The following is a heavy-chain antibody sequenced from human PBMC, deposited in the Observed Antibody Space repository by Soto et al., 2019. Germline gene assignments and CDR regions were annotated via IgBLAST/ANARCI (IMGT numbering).Heavy chain of an antibody. CDR2: ISAYTGDT. CDR1: GYSVRDYG. J-gene: IGHJ4*02. Sequence: VQAEAEMKRPGAEVRVSCKAAGYSVRDYGVSWVRQDPGQGLEWMGGISAYTGDTHFSQKFQGTLTLTTDTSTSTAYMQLRSLKSDDTAVYYCARAPVFGDHDYWGQGTVVTVSS. D-gene: IGHD2-21*01. V-gene: IGHV1-18*01. CDR3: ARAPVFGDHDY.